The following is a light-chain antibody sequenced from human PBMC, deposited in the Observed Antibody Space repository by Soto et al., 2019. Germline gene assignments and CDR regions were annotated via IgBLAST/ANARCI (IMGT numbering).Light chain of an antibody. J-gene: IGLJ1*01. CDR2: RNN. CDR1: SSNIGSDY. Sequence: QSVLTQSPSASGTPGQRVTISCSGSSSNIGSDYVYWYQQFPGTAPKLLIYRNNQRPSGVPDRFSGSKSGTSASLAISGLRSEDEADYYCAAWDDSLSGYVLGTGTKVTVL. CDR3: AAWDDSLSGYV. V-gene: IGLV1-47*01.